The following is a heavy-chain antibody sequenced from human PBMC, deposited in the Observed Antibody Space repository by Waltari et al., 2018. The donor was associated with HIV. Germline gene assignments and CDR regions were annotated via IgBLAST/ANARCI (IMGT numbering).Heavy chain of an antibody. V-gene: IGHV4-4*07. CDR2: LYTSGST. Sequence: QLQDSGPGLVKPSGTLSPTCTVPGGSIRSYSWGLIRHPAGQGLEWIRRLYTSGSTNYNPSLKSRVTMSVDTSTNQFSLKLSSVTAADTAVYYCARDVRYYGSGSRYYYYGMDVWGQGTTVTVSS. CDR1: GGSIRSYS. D-gene: IGHD3-10*01. J-gene: IGHJ6*02. CDR3: ARDVRYYGSGSRYYYYGMDV.